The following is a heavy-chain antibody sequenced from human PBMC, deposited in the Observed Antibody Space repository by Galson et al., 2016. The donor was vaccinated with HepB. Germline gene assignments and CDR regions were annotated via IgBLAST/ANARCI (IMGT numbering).Heavy chain of an antibody. Sequence: LSLTCTVSGASISSYYWNWIRLPPGKGLEWIGHIHDSGSPNYNPSLKSRVTISLDTSKKQLSLRLRSVTAADTAIYYCARDGSRDLLGGFDIWGQGAMV. D-gene: IGHD2-15*01. J-gene: IGHJ3*02. CDR3: ARDGSRDLLGGFDI. V-gene: IGHV4-59*01. CDR1: GASISSYY. CDR2: IHDSGSP.